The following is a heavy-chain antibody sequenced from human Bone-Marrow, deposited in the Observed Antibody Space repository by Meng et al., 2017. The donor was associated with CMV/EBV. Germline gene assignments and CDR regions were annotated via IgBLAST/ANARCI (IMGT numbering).Heavy chain of an antibody. D-gene: IGHD3-10*01. CDR3: ARGTGLLWSTYGMDV. CDR1: GFTFYSYG. J-gene: IGHJ6*02. Sequence: GGSLRLSCAASGFTFYSYGMHWVRQAPGKGLEWVAVISYDGSNKYYADSVKGRFTISRDNSKNTLYLQMNSLRAEDTAVYYCARGTGLLWSTYGMDVWGQGTTVTVSS. V-gene: IGHV3-30*03. CDR2: ISYDGSNK.